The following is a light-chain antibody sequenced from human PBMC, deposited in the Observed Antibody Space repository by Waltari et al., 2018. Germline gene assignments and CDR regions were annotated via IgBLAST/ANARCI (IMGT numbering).Light chain of an antibody. CDR3: QQYNNSPRT. Sequence: IMMTQSPATLSVSPGERATLSCRASESISSNLAWYQQKPGQAPRLLIYAASTRNTGLPARFSGTGSGTDFTLTISSLQSEDFAVYYCQQYNNSPRTFGQGTKVEIK. CDR1: ESISSN. CDR2: AAS. J-gene: IGKJ1*01. V-gene: IGKV3-15*01.